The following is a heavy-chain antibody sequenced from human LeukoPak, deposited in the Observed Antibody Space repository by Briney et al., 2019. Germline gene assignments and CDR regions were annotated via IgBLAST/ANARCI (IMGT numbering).Heavy chain of an antibody. CDR1: GFTFSSYA. Sequence: GGSLRLSCAASGFTFSSYAMSWVRQAPGKGLEWVSAISGSGGSTYYADSVKGRFTISRDNSKNTLYLQMNSLRAEDTAVYYRAKVKWDTAMVTEYYFDYWGQGTLVTVSS. D-gene: IGHD5-18*01. V-gene: IGHV3-23*01. J-gene: IGHJ4*02. CDR2: ISGSGGST. CDR3: AKVKWDTAMVTEYYFDY.